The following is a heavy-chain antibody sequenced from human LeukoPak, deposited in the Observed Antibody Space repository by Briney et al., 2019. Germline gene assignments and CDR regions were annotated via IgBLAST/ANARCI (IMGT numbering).Heavy chain of an antibody. D-gene: IGHD1-26*01. V-gene: IGHV1-24*01. J-gene: IGHJ3*02. Sequence: ASVKVSCKVSGYTLTELSMHWVRQAPGKGLEWMGGFDPGDGETIYAQRFQGRVTMTEDTSTDTAYMELSSLRSEDTAVYYCATESYSGSYLYAFDIWGQGTMVTVSS. CDR1: GYTLTELS. CDR3: ATESYSGSYLYAFDI. CDR2: FDPGDGET.